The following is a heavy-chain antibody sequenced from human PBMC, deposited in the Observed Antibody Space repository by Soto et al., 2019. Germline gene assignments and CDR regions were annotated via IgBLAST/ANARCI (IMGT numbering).Heavy chain of an antibody. V-gene: IGHV3-30*18. D-gene: IGHD2-2*01. CDR3: AKDLVAEGLGAGY. Sequence: QVQLVESGGGVVQPGRSLRLSCAASGFTFSSYGMHWVRQAPGKGLEWVAVISYDGSNKYYADSVKGRFTISRDNSKNTLYLQMNSLRAEDTAVYYCAKDLVAEGLGAGYWGQGTLVTVSS. CDR1: GFTFSSYG. CDR2: ISYDGSNK. J-gene: IGHJ4*02.